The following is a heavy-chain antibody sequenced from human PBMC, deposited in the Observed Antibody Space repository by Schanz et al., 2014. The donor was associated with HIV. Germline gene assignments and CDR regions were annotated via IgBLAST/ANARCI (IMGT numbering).Heavy chain of an antibody. Sequence: QVQLVESGGGVVQPGRSLRLSCVASAFNFDSYGMHWVRQAPGKGLEWVAVISYDGTKKHYADSVKGRFTISRDNSKNSLYLVIKSLRAEDAAVYGCARQGLRFSFWLDYWGQGTPVTVS. CDR3: ARQGLRFSFWLDY. V-gene: IGHV3-30*03. D-gene: IGHD4-17*01. CDR2: ISYDGTKK. CDR1: AFNFDSYG. J-gene: IGHJ4*02.